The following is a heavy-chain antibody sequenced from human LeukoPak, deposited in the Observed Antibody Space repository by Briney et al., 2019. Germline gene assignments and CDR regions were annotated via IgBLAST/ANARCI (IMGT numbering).Heavy chain of an antibody. J-gene: IGHJ4*02. CDR1: GFTFSTYG. D-gene: IGHD5-18*01. CDR3: TKPLDVTTPMDGFDY. Sequence: PGRSLRLSCAASGFTFSTYGMHWVRQAPGKGVEWVALISFDGGNKYYADSVKGRFTISRDNSKITLYLQMNSLRTEDTAVYYCTKPLDVTTPMDGFDYWGQGTLVTVSS. CDR2: ISFDGGNK. V-gene: IGHV3-30*18.